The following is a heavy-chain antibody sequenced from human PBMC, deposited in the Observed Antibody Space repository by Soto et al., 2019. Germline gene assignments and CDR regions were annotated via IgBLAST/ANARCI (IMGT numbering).Heavy chain of an antibody. V-gene: IGHV4-31*03. CDR2: IYDRGTT. Sequence: QVQLQESGPELVKPSQTLSLTCTVSGGSISSCGYYWSWIRQQPGKGLEWFGSIYDRGTTYYNPSLKSRVTISVYTSKNQFSLKLSSVPAADTAVYYCARTPLDWGQGTLVTVSS. CDR1: GGSISSCGYY. CDR3: ARTPLD. J-gene: IGHJ4*02.